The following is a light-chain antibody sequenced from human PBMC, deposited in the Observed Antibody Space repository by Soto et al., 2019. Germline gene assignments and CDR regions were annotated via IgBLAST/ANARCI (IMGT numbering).Light chain of an antibody. CDR2: DAS. Sequence: DIQMTQSPSTLSASVGDIVTITCRASQSISGWLAWYQQKPGKAPKLLIYDASSLESGVPSRFSGSGSGTEFTLTISSLQPDDFATYYCQQYNSYSRTFGQGTKVDI. J-gene: IGKJ1*01. CDR3: QQYNSYSRT. CDR1: QSISGW. V-gene: IGKV1-5*01.